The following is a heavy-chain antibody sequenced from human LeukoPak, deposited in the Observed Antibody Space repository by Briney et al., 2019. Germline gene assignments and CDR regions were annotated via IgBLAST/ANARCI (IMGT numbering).Heavy chain of an antibody. D-gene: IGHD3-22*01. CDR3: ARDFEERGYFVADFDY. V-gene: IGHV3-21*01. Sequence: GGSLRLSCAASGFTFSDYIMNWVRQAPGKGLEWVSSISSSYNYIYYADSVKGRFTISRDNAKNSLYLQMNSLSAEDTAVYYCARDFEERGYFVADFDYWGQGTLVTVSS. J-gene: IGHJ4*02. CDR1: GFTFSDYI. CDR2: ISSSYNYI.